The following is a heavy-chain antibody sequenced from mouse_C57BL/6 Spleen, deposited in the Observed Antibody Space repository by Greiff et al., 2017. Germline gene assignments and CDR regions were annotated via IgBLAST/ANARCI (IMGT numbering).Heavy chain of an antibody. CDR2: IDPSDSYT. J-gene: IGHJ3*01. V-gene: IGHV1-69*01. CDR3: ARRGDGGPAFAY. CDR1: GYTFTSYW. D-gene: IGHD2-3*01. Sequence: QVQLQQPGAELVMPGASVKLSCKASGYTFTSYWMHWVKQRPGQGLEWIGEIDPSDSYTNYNQKFKGKSTLTVDKSSSTAYMQLSSLTSEDSAVYYCARRGDGGPAFAYWGQGTLVTVSA.